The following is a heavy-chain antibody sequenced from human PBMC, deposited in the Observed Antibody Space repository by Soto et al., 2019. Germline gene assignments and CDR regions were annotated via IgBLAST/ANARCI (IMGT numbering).Heavy chain of an antibody. J-gene: IGHJ6*02. V-gene: IGHV3-30-3*01. D-gene: IGHD3-10*01. CDR1: GFTFSSYA. Sequence: QVQLVESGGGVVQPGRSLRLSCAASGFTFSSYAMHWVRQAPGKGLEWVAVISYDGSNKYYADSVKGRFTISRDNSKNELYQQMNSLRAEDTAVYYCARETDYYGSGTTYYYGMDVWGQGTTVTVSS. CDR3: ARETDYYGSGTTYYYGMDV. CDR2: ISYDGSNK.